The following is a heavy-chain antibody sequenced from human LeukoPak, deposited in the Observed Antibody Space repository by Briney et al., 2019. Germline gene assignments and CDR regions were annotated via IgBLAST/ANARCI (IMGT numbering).Heavy chain of an antibody. V-gene: IGHV4-39*02. CDR1: GDSISTSNSY. J-gene: IGHJ4*02. Sequence: SETLSLTCTVSGDSISTSNSYWGWIRQPPGKGLEWIGSIYYSGNTYYNASLKSRVTISVDTSKNQFSLKLTSVTAADTAVYYCAKDNGVVVIDYYFDYWGQGTLVTVSS. CDR2: IYYSGNT. CDR3: AKDNGVVVIDYYFDY. D-gene: IGHD3-22*01.